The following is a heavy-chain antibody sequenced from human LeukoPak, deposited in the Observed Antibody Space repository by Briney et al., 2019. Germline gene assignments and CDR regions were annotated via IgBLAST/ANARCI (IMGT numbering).Heavy chain of an antibody. D-gene: IGHD6-19*01. CDR1: GFTFSSYA. Sequence: GGSLRLSCAASGFTFSSYAMSWVRQAPGKGLEWVSGISISYSRTYYADSVKGRFTISRDNSRNTLYLQMNSLRAEDTAIYYCAKVSGQVEDWGQGTLVTVTS. J-gene: IGHJ4*02. CDR3: AKVSGQVED. CDR2: ISISYSRT. V-gene: IGHV3-23*01.